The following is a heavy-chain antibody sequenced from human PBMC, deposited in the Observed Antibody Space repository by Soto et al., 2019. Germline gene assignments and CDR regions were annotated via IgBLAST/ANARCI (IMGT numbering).Heavy chain of an antibody. Sequence: QVQLVESGGGVVQPGRSLRLSCAASGFTFSSYAMHWVRQAPGKGLEWVAVISYDGSNKYYADSVKGRFTISRDNSKNTLYLQINRLRAEVMAVYYCAISHHDRVTIDYGGQGSLVMVSS. CDR1: GFTFSSYA. V-gene: IGHV3-30-3*01. CDR3: AISHHDRVTIDY. D-gene: IGHD3-22*01. CDR2: ISYDGSNK. J-gene: IGHJ4*02.